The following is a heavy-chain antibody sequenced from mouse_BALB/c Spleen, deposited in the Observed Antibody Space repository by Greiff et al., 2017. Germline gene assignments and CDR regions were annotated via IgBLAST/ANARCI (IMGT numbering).Heavy chain of an antibody. CDR3: GRSYGYYAMDY. J-gene: IGHJ4*01. CDR2: ISYSGST. V-gene: IGHV3-2*02. D-gene: IGHD1-1*02. CDR1: GYSITSDYA. Sequence: EVQLQESGPGLVKPSQSLSLTCTVTGYSITSDYAWSWIRQFAGNTLEWMGYISYSGSTSYNPSLKSRISITRDTSKNQFFLQLNSVTTEDTATYYCGRSYGYYAMDYWGQGTSVTVSS.